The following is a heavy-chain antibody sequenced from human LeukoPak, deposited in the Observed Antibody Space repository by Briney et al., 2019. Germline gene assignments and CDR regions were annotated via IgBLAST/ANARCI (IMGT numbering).Heavy chain of an antibody. V-gene: IGHV4-4*02. CDR3: ARDFPQASRYFDL. CDR1: GGSISSSNW. J-gene: IGHJ2*01. CDR2: IYHSGST. Sequence: PSETLSLTCAVSGGSISSSNWWSWVRQPPGKGLEWIGEIYHSGSTNYSPSLESRVTISVDKSKNQFSLKLSSVTAADTAVYYCARDFPQASRYFDLWGRGTLVTVSS. D-gene: IGHD6-6*01.